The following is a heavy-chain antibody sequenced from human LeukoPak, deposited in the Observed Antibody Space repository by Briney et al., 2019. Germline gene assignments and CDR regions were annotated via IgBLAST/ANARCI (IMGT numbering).Heavy chain of an antibody. V-gene: IGHV3-48*01. CDR2: ISSSSSMI. J-gene: IGHJ3*02. CDR1: GFTFSSYS. D-gene: IGHD3-10*01. CDR3: ARTALRYYGSGSFSLDVFDI. Sequence: PGGSLRLSCAASGFTFSSYSMNWVRQAPGKGLEWVSYISSSSSMIYYADSVKGRITISRDNSKSSLYLQMNSLTPEDTAVYYCARTALRYYGSGSFSLDVFDIWGQGTMVTVSS.